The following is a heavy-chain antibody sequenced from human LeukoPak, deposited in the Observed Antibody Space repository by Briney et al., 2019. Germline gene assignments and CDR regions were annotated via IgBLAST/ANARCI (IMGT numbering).Heavy chain of an antibody. D-gene: IGHD4-17*01. Sequence: PSETLSLTCTVSGGSISSYYWSWIRQPPGKGLEWIGYIYYSGSTNYNPSLKSRVSISVDTSKNQFSLKLTSVTAADTAVYYCARSTVKYAAFDIWGQGTMVTVSS. CDR1: GGSISSYY. CDR3: ARSTVKYAAFDI. CDR2: IYYSGST. J-gene: IGHJ3*02. V-gene: IGHV4-59*01.